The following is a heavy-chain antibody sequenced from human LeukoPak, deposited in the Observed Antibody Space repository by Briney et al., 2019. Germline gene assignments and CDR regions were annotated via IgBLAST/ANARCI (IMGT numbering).Heavy chain of an antibody. CDR2: ISGSGGST. V-gene: IGHV3-23*01. CDR3: AKDPRRYSRTGGYFDY. CDR1: GFTFNSYA. Sequence: GGSLRLSCAASGFTFNSYAMSWVRQAPGKGLEWVSAISGSGGSTYYADSVKGRFTISRDNSKNTLYLQMNSLRAEDTAVYYCAKDPRRYSRTGGYFDYWGQGTLVTVSS. J-gene: IGHJ4*02. D-gene: IGHD6-13*01.